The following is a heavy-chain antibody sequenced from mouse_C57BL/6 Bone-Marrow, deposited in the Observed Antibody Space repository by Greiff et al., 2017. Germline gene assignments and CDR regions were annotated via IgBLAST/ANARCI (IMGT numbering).Heavy chain of an antibody. D-gene: IGHD1-1*01. Sequence: VQLQQSGPELVKPGASVKISCKASGYTFTDYYINWVKQRPGQGLEWIGWIFPGSGSTYYNEKFKGKATLTVDKSSSTAYMLLSSLTSEDSAVYFCARSWATVVASPFAYWGQGTLVTVSA. CDR2: IFPGSGST. CDR1: GYTFTDYY. V-gene: IGHV1-75*01. J-gene: IGHJ3*01. CDR3: ARSWATVVASPFAY.